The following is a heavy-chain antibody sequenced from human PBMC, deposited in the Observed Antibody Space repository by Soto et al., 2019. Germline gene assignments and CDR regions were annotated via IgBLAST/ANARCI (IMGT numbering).Heavy chain of an antibody. CDR3: ARHVILVVVAATFDS. V-gene: IGHV4-39*01. Sequence: SETLSLTCTVSGDSISSSNYYWGWIRQPPGRGLEWIGRIYFSGSTSYNPSLKSRVTVSVDRSKNQFSLMLSSVTAADTAVYYCARHVILVVVAATFDSWGQGTLVTVSS. CDR2: IYFSGST. CDR1: GDSISSSNYY. D-gene: IGHD2-15*01. J-gene: IGHJ4*02.